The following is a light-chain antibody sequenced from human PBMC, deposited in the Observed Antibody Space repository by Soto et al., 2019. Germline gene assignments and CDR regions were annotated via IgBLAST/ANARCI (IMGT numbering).Light chain of an antibody. CDR1: QSVSSSY. V-gene: IGKV3D-20*02. CDR3: QQRTNWRIT. CDR2: GAS. Sequence: EIVFTQSPGTLSLSPGERATLSCRASQSVSSSYLAWYQQKPGQAPRLLIYGASSRATGIPDRFSGSGAGTDFTRTISRLEHEDFAVDYCQQRTNWRITFGQGTRLEIK. J-gene: IGKJ5*01.